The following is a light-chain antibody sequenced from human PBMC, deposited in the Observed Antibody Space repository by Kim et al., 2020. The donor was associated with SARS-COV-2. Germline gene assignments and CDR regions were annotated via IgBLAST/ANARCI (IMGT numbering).Light chain of an antibody. V-gene: IGKV1-39*01. J-gene: IGKJ5*01. CDR1: QSMRTH. CDR3: QQTYSSLHIT. CDR2: AAS. Sequence: VGDSATNTCRARQSMRTHVQWYQQKPRKAPKRQIYAASTVEDGVPSRFVGGGSGTDFTLTIYSPQPEGFATYFCQQTYSSLHITFGQGTRLEIK.